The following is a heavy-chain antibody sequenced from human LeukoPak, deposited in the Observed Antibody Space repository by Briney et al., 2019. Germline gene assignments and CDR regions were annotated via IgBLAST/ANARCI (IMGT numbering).Heavy chain of an antibody. Sequence: GRSLRLSCAASGFTFSSYGMHWVRQAPGKGLEWVAVIWYDGSNKYYADSVKGRFTISRDNSKNTLYLQMNSLRAEDTAVYYCAKDSGGIYYLDYWGQGTLVTVSS. CDR2: IWYDGSNK. D-gene: IGHD2-15*01. CDR1: GFTFSSYG. V-gene: IGHV3-33*06. J-gene: IGHJ4*02. CDR3: AKDSGGIYYLDY.